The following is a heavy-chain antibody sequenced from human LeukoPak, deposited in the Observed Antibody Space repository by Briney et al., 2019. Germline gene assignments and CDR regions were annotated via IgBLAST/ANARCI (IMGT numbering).Heavy chain of an antibody. CDR1: GGSISSYY. J-gene: IGHJ4*02. V-gene: IGHV4-4*07. CDR2: IYTSGST. CDR3: ARQRSQGGSRYYGSGSRYIDY. D-gene: IGHD3-10*01. Sequence: SETLSLTCTVSGGSISSYYWSWIRQPAGKGLEWIGRIYTSGSTNYNPSLKSRVTISVDTSKNQFSLKLSSVTAVDTAVYYCARQRSQGGSRYYGSGSRYIDYWGQGTLVTVSS.